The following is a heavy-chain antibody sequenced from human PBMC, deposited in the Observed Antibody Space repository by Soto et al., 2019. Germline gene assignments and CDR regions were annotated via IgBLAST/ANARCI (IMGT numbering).Heavy chain of an antibody. D-gene: IGHD3-16*01. CDR3: VSPYSQRPDGGYYYYGMDV. V-gene: IGHV4-39*01. CDR2: IYYSGST. J-gene: IGHJ6*02. CDR1: GGSISSSSYY. Sequence: QLQLQESGPGLVKPSETLSLTCTVSGGSISSSSYYWGWIRQPPGKGLEWIGSIYYSGSTYYNPSLKSRVTISVDTSKNQFSLKLSSVTAADTAVYYCVSPYSQRPDGGYYYYGMDVWGQGTTVTVSS.